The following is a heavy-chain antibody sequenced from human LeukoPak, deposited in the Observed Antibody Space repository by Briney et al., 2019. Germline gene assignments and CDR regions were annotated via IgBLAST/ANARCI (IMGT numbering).Heavy chain of an antibody. J-gene: IGHJ4*02. V-gene: IGHV4-59*08. CDR3: ARRGNSWNDFDS. CDR1: GASISSYY. Sequence: PSETLSLACSVSGASISSYYWSWIRQPPGKGLEWIAYVHYSGRNNYNPSLKSRVSISVDTSKKQFSLNLSSVTAADTAVYYCARRGNSWNDFDSWGQGTLVTVSS. CDR2: VHYSGRN. D-gene: IGHD6-13*01.